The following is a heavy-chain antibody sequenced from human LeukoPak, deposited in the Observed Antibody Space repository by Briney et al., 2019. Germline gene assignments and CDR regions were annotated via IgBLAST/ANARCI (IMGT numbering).Heavy chain of an antibody. V-gene: IGHV3-9*01. Sequence: GGSLRLSCAASGFTFSSYAMSWVRQAPGKGLEWVSGISWNSGSIGYADSVKGRFTISRDNAKNSLYLQMNSLRAEDTALYYCAKNIGSSSEGYWGQGTLVTVSS. J-gene: IGHJ4*02. CDR2: ISWNSGSI. CDR3: AKNIGSSSEGY. CDR1: GFTFSSYA. D-gene: IGHD6-13*01.